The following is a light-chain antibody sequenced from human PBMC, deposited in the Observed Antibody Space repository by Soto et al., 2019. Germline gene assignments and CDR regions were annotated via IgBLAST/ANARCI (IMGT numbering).Light chain of an antibody. CDR2: EGS. V-gene: IGLV2-23*01. Sequence: QSVLTQPASVSGSPGQSITISCPGTSSDVGSYNLVSWYQQHPGKAPKLMIYEGSKRPSGVSDRFSGSKSGNTASLTISGLQAEDEADYYCCSYAGSTSSYVFGPGTKLTVL. J-gene: IGLJ1*01. CDR1: SSDVGSYNL. CDR3: CSYAGSTSSYV.